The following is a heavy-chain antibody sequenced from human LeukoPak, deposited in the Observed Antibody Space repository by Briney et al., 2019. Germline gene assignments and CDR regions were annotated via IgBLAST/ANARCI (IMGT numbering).Heavy chain of an antibody. D-gene: IGHD3/OR15-3a*01. CDR2: IYYSGNT. CDR1: GGSISSYY. J-gene: IGHJ4*02. Sequence: PSETLSLTCTVSGGSISSYYWSWIRQPPGKGLEWIGYIYYSGNTYYNASLKSQVPISIDTSKNQFSLRLTSVTAADTAVYYCARQTGSGLFILPGGQGTLVTVSS. V-gene: IGHV4-59*04. CDR3: ARQTGSGLFILP.